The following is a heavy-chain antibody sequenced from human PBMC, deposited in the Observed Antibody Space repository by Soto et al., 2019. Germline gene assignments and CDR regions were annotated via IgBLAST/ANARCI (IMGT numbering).Heavy chain of an antibody. CDR2: IYYSGTT. D-gene: IGHD3-16*01. CDR3: AREGDGMDV. CDR1: GGSISSYY. Sequence: QVQLQESGPGLVKPSETLSLTCTVSGGSISSYYWSWIRQPPGKGLEWIGYIYYSGTTNYNPSLKGRVTISVDTSKNQFSLKLSSVTAADTAVYYCAREGDGMDVWGQGTTVTVSS. J-gene: IGHJ6*02. V-gene: IGHV4-59*01.